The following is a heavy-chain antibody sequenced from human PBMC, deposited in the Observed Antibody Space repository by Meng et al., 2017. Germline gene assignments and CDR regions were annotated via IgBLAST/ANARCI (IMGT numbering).Heavy chain of an antibody. D-gene: IGHD2-2*01. Sequence: ASVKVSCKASGYTFTGYYMHWVRQAPGQGLEWMGRINPNSGGTNYAQKFQGRVTMTRDTSISTAYMELSRLRSDDTAVYYCARDNSQLNTLDAIYYYYYGMDVWGQETTVTVSS. CDR3: ARDNSQLNTLDAIYYYYYGMDV. J-gene: IGHJ6*02. CDR2: INPNSGGT. V-gene: IGHV1-2*06. CDR1: GYTFTGYY.